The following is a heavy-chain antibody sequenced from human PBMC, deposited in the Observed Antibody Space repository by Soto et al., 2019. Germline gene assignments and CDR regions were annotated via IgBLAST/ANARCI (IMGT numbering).Heavy chain of an antibody. CDR1: GYSFATSG. CDR2: ISAYNGNT. J-gene: IGHJ4*02. CDR3: ARAGQYYDSSGYAD. D-gene: IGHD3-22*01. V-gene: IGHV1-18*01. Sequence: QVKLVQSGTEVKKPGASMKVSCKASGYSFATSGISWVRQAPVQALEWMGWISAYNGNTNHDQKLRDRLIMTTDTSTSTAYLELRSLRSDDTAVYYCARAGQYYDSSGYADWGQGTLVTVSS.